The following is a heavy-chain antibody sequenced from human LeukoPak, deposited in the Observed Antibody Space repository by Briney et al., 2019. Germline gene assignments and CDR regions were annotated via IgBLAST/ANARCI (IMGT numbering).Heavy chain of an antibody. Sequence: GGSLRLSCAASGFTFSSYAMHWVRQAPGKGLEWVAVISYDGSNKYYADSVKGRFTISRDNSMNTLYLQMNSLRAEDTAVYYCARGGPEIWYPPAYWGQGTLVTVSS. V-gene: IGHV3-30*04. D-gene: IGHD5-24*01. CDR3: ARGGPEIWYPPAY. CDR2: ISYDGSNK. CDR1: GFTFSSYA. J-gene: IGHJ4*02.